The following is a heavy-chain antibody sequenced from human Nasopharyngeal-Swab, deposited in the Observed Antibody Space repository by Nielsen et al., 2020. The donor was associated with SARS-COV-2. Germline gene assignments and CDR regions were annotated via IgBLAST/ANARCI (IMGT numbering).Heavy chain of an antibody. J-gene: IGHJ4*02. CDR1: GFTFSPYW. CDR3: ARDEILDY. V-gene: IGHV3-7*01. Sequence: GESPMPSCAASGFTFSPYWMTWVRQAPGKGLEWVANVKQDGTEKYFVDSVKGRFTISRDNAKNSLYLHMNSLRAEDTAVYYCARDEILDYWGQGTLVTVSS. CDR2: VKQDGTEK. D-gene: IGHD2/OR15-2a*01.